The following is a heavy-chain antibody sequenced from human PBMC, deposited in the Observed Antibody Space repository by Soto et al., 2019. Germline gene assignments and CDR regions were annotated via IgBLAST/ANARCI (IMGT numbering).Heavy chain of an antibody. Sequence: QVQLVQSGAEVKKPGASVKVSCKTSGYTFTSYVMQWVRQAPGQRLEWMGWINPGNGNTKYSQKFQGRVTISRDTSARTADMEVSGLQSEDTAVYFCARDQCSGGVCYRGNFDFWGQGTLVTVSS. CDR3: ARDQCSGGVCYRGNFDF. D-gene: IGHD2-15*01. CDR2: INPGNGNT. V-gene: IGHV1-3*01. CDR1: GYTFTSYV. J-gene: IGHJ4*02.